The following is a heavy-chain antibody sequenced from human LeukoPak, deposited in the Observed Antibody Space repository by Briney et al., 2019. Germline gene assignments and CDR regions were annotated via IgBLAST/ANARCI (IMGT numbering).Heavy chain of an antibody. CDR1: TSR. D-gene: IGHD3-22*01. CDR2: IGTYGGDT. CDR3: ARDLWNFYDDSGYNRDFDS. V-gene: IGHV1-18*01. Sequence: GASVKVSCKATSRISWVRQAPGQGPEWMGWIGTYGGDTYYAQKFQGRITVTTDTSTSTVYMELRNLRSDDTAVYYCARDLWNFYDDSGYNRDFDSWGPGTLVTVSS. J-gene: IGHJ5*01.